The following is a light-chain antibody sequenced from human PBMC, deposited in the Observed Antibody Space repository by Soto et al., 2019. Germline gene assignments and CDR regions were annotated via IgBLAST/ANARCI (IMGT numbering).Light chain of an antibody. Sequence: IVLTQSPATLSLSPGKRATLSCRASQNISDNVAWYQQRPGLAPRLLIYHTSTRATGVPARFSGSGSGTEFSLTISSLQSDDSAVYYCQRYGNWPLTFGGGTKVDIK. V-gene: IGKV3-15*01. CDR1: QNISDN. CDR3: QRYGNWPLT. J-gene: IGKJ4*01. CDR2: HTS.